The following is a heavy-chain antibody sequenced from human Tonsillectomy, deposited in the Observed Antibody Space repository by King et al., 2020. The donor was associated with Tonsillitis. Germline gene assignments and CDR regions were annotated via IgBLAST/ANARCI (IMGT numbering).Heavy chain of an antibody. Sequence: VQLQESGPGLVKPSETLSLTCTVSGGSISSYYWSWIRQPPGKGLEWIGYIYYSGSTNYNPSLKSRVTISVDTSKNQFSLKLSSVTAADTAGYYCARDWGRGAFDIWGQGTMVTVSS. V-gene: IGHV4-59*01. CDR2: IYYSGST. J-gene: IGHJ3*02. CDR1: GGSISSYY. D-gene: IGHD3-16*01. CDR3: ARDWGRGAFDI.